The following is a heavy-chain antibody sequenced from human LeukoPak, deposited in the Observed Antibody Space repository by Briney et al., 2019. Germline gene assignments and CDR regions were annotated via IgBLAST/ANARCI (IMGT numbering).Heavy chain of an antibody. D-gene: IGHD1-26*01. CDR1: GFTFSSYE. CDR2: ISSSGITI. CDR3: ARGIVGATFDY. Sequence: GGSLRLSCAASGFTFSSYEMNWVRQAPGKGLEWVLYISSSGITIHYADSVKGRFTISRDNAKNSLYLQMNSLRAEDTAVYYCARGIVGATFDYWGQGTLVTVSS. J-gene: IGHJ4*02. V-gene: IGHV3-48*03.